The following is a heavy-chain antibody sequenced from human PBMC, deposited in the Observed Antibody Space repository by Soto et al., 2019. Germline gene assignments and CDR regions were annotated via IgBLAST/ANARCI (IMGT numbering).Heavy chain of an antibody. Sequence: QVQLQESGPGLVKPSETLSLTCAVSGVSIDSSGYYWDWIRQPPGKGPEWIGNFYYSGSVDYNPSRESRVAISAAPAKYQISLRLRSVATSDTATYHSARRERPRESYFDSGRSRSFFDTWGRGTPVSVSS. V-gene: IGHV4-39*01. CDR2: FYYSGSV. D-gene: IGHD3-10*01. CDR3: ARRERPRESYFDSGRSRSFFDT. J-gene: IGHJ4*02. CDR1: GVSIDSSGYY.